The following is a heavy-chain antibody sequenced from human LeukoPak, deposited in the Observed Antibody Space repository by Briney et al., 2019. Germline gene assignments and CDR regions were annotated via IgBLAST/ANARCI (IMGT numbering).Heavy chain of an antibody. D-gene: IGHD1-7*01. J-gene: IGHJ5*02. CDR2: IYYSGST. CDR1: GGSISSGDYY. Sequence: SETLSLTCTVSGGSISSGDYYWSWIRQPPGKGLEWIGYIYYSGSTNYNPSLKSRVTISVDTSKNQFSLKLSSVTAADTAVYYCARDPRYNWNYGWFDPWGQGTLVTVSS. CDR3: ARDPRYNWNYGWFDP. V-gene: IGHV4-61*08.